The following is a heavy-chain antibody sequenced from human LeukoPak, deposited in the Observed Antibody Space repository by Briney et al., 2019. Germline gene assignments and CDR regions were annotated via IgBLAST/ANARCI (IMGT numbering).Heavy chain of an antibody. V-gene: IGHV3-74*01. CDR1: GFTFSSYW. CDR2: INSDGSST. J-gene: IGHJ4*02. Sequence: GGSLRLSCAASGFTFSSYWMHWVRQAPGKGLVWVSRINSDGSSTSYADSVKGRFTISRDNAKNTLYLQMNSLRAEDTAVYYCATYDSRGYHYFDYWGQGTLVTVSS. CDR3: ATYDSRGYHYFDY. D-gene: IGHD3-22*01.